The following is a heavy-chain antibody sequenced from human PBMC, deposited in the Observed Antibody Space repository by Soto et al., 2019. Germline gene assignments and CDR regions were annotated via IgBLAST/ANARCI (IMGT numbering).Heavy chain of an antibody. CDR2: ITGSGDTT. CDR3: AKVLRGVTCYFDF. Sequence: EVQLLESGGGLVQPGGSLRLSCAASGFTFSSYAMSWVRQAPGKGLEWVSGITGSGDTTYYADSVKGRFTISRDNSENTLYLQMSSLRAEDTAVYFSAKVLRGVTCYFDFWGQGTLVTVSS. CDR1: GFTFSSYA. V-gene: IGHV3-23*01. J-gene: IGHJ4*02. D-gene: IGHD3-10*01.